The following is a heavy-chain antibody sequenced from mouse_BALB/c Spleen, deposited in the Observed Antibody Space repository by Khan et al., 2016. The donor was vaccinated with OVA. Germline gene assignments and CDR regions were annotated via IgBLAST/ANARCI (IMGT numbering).Heavy chain of an antibody. D-gene: IGHD1-2*01. Sequence: QVQLQQSGAELARPGASVKLSCKASGYTFTDYYINRVKQRTGQGLERIGEISPGSGDSYYNERFKGKATLTADKSSSTAYMQLSSLTDEASACYFCARRNYFGYTVAYWGQGTLVTVSA. CDR3: ARRNYFGYTVAY. CDR2: ISPGSGDS. V-gene: IGHV1-77*01. CDR1: GYTFTDYY. J-gene: IGHJ3*01.